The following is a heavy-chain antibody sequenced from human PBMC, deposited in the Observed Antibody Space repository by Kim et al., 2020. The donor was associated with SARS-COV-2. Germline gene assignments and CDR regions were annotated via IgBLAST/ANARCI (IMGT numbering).Heavy chain of an antibody. D-gene: IGHD2-15*01. V-gene: IGHV4-39*01. Sequence: SETLSLTCTVSGGSIGNSSYYWGWIRKPPWNGLEWICSIYYSGSTYYNPALKRRVTISVDTSKYQFSLKLSSVTAADTFVDCSARSHTKVVAGWGQ. CDR1: GGSIGNSSYY. J-gene: IGHJ1*01. CDR2: IYYSGST. CDR3: ARSHTKVVAG.